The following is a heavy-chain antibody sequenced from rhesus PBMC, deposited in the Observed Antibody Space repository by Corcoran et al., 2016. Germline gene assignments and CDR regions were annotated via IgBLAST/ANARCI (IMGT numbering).Heavy chain of an antibody. J-gene: IGHJ4*01. CDR3: APGGGWYLADS. Sequence: QVQLQESGPGLVELSETRSLTCTVSGSSLSNTGWSWVRPPSGKGLEWIGEIHGNRSNTNYNPCLKNRVNISKDATKNQFTLKLNSVTAAGTAVYYWAPGGGWYLADSWGQGVLVTVSS. CDR2: IHGNRSNT. V-gene: IGHV4-80*01. D-gene: IGHD6-31*01. CDR1: GSSLSNTG.